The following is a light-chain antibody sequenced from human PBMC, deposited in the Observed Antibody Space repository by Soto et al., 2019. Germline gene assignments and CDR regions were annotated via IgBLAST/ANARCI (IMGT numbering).Light chain of an antibody. Sequence: QSALTQPASVSGSPGQSITSSCTGTSSDIGGYDYISWYQQHPGKVPKLIIYDVTDRPSGVSNRFSGSKSGNTASLTISGLEAEDEADYYCSSYTSSSTGVVFGGGTKLTVL. CDR1: SSDIGGYDY. CDR3: SSYTSSSTGVV. V-gene: IGLV2-14*01. CDR2: DVT. J-gene: IGLJ2*01.